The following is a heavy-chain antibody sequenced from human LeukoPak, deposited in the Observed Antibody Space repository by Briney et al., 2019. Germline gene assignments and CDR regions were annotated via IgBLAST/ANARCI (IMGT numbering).Heavy chain of an antibody. CDR2: INHSGST. Sequence: SETLSLTCAVYGGSFSGYYWSWIRQPPGKGLEWIGEINHSGSTNYNPSLKSRVTISVDTSKNQFSLKLSSVTAADTAVYYCAGGEPLKALDYWGQGTLVTASS. CDR3: AGGEPLKALDY. CDR1: GGSFSGYY. D-gene: IGHD1-26*01. J-gene: IGHJ4*02. V-gene: IGHV4-34*01.